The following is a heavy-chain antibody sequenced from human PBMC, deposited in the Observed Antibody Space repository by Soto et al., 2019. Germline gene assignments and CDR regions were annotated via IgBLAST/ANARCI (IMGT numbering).Heavy chain of an antibody. Sequence: SETLSLTCTVSGGSISNFYWSWIRQPPGKGLEWIGYISYSGNTNYNPSLKSRVSISVDTSKNQLSLRLRSLTAADTAVYFCARVKATLYRHYYFDYWGQGTPVTVSS. D-gene: IGHD5-12*01. V-gene: IGHV4-59*12. J-gene: IGHJ4*02. CDR1: GGSISNFY. CDR3: ARVKATLYRHYYFDY. CDR2: ISYSGNT.